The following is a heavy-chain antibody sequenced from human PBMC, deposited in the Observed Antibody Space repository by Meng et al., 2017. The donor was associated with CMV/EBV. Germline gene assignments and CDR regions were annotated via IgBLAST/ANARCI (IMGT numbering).Heavy chain of an antibody. J-gene: IGHJ4*02. CDR2: IYYSGST. Sequence: LRPSCTLSGGSISSSSYYWGWIRQPPGKGLEWFGSIYYSGSTYYNPSLKSRVTISVDTSKNQFSLKLSSVTAADTAVYYCASYIVVVPAAIGDWGQGTLVTVSS. V-gene: IGHV4-39*01. D-gene: IGHD2-2*01. CDR3: ASYIVVVPAAIGD. CDR1: GGSISSSSYY.